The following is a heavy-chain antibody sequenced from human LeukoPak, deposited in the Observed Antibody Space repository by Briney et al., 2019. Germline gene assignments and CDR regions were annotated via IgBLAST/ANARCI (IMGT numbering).Heavy chain of an antibody. V-gene: IGHV1-69*13. D-gene: IGHD4-17*01. J-gene: IGHJ3*02. CDR1: GGSFGRYA. Sequence: SVKVSCKAPGGSFGRYAIGWVRQAPGQGLEWMGGIVPILGTANYAQKFQGRVTITADDSTGTAYMELTSLRSADTAVYYCARLMTTVTSTEIDIWGQGTMVTVSS. CDR2: IVPILGTA. CDR3: ARLMTTVTSTEIDI.